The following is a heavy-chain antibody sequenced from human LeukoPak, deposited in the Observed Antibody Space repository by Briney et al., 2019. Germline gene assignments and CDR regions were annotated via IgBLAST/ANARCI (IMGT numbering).Heavy chain of an antibody. CDR2: ISWNSGTI. V-gene: IGHV3-9*01. CDR3: AKESSRRDGCNMPAFDI. D-gene: IGHD5-24*01. CDR1: GFTFDLYA. J-gene: IGHJ3*02. Sequence: GRSLRLSCAASGFTFDLYAMHWVRQTPVKGLEWVSSISWNSGTIDYADSVKGRFTISGDNAKNSLYLQMNSLRADDTALYYCAKESSRRDGCNMPAFDIWGQGTMVTVSA.